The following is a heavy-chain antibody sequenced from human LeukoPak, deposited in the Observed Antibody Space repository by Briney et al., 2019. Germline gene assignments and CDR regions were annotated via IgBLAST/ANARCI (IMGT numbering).Heavy chain of an antibody. CDR3: ARDLNEAGPFDY. J-gene: IGHJ4*02. V-gene: IGHV3-21*01. Sequence: GGSLRLSCAASGFTFSSYSMNWVRQAPGKGLEWVSSISSSSYIYYADSVKGRFTISRDNAKNSLYLQMNSLRAEDTAVYYCARDLNEAGPFDYWGQGTLVTVSS. CDR2: ISSSSYI. CDR1: GFTFSSYS. D-gene: IGHD6-19*01.